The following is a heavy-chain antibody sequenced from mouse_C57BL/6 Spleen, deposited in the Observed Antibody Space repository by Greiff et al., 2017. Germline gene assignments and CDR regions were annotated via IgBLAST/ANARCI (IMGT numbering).Heavy chain of an antibody. Sequence: QVQLQQSGAELVRPGASVKLSCKASGYTFTDYYINWVKQRPGQGLEWIARIYPGSGNTYYNEKFKGKATLTAEKSSSTAYMQLSSLTSEDSAVYFCARRAYYGSSYYAMDYWGQGTSVTVSS. CDR3: ARRAYYGSSYYAMDY. J-gene: IGHJ4*01. D-gene: IGHD1-1*01. CDR2: IYPGSGNT. CDR1: GYTFTDYY. V-gene: IGHV1-76*01.